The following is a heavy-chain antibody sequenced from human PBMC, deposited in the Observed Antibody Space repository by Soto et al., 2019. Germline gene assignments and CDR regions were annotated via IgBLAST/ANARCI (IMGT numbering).Heavy chain of an antibody. J-gene: IGHJ5*02. D-gene: IGHD6-19*01. Sequence: TLSLTCTVSGGSISSGGYYWSWIRQHPGKGLEWIGYIYYSGSTYYNPSLKSRVTISVDTSKNQFSLKLSSVTAADTAVYYCARLSEQWLVPGSGWFDPWGQGTLVTVSS. CDR2: IYYSGST. CDR1: GGSISSGGYY. CDR3: ARLSEQWLVPGSGWFDP. V-gene: IGHV4-31*03.